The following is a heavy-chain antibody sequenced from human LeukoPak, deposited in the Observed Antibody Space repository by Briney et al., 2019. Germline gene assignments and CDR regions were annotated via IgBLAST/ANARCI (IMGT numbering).Heavy chain of an antibody. V-gene: IGHV3-43*01. Sequence: GGSLRLSCAASGFTFSSYAMSWVRQAPGKGLEWVSLISWDGGSTYYADSVKGRFTISRDNSKNSLYLQMNSLRTEDTALYYCAKGFRGKYGSGSSDYYGMDVWGQGTTVTVSS. CDR3: AKGFRGKYGSGSSDYYGMDV. D-gene: IGHD3-10*01. CDR1: GFTFSSYA. J-gene: IGHJ6*02. CDR2: ISWDGGST.